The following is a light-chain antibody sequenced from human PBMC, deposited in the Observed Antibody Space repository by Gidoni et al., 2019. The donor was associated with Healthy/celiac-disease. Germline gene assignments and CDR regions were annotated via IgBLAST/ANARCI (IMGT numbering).Light chain of an antibody. J-gene: IGLJ1*01. CDR3: CSYAGSYTYV. V-gene: IGLV2-11*01. CDR2: DVS. Sequence: ALTQPRSVSGSLGQSVTISCTGTSSDVGGYNYVSWYQQHPGKAPKLMIYDVSKRPSGVPDRFSGSKSGNTASLTISGLQAEDEADYYCCSYAGSYTYVFGTGTKVTVL. CDR1: SSDVGGYNY.